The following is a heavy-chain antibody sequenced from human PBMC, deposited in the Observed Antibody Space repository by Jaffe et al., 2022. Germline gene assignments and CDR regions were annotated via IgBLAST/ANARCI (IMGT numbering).Heavy chain of an antibody. Sequence: QVQLVQSGAEVKKPGSSVKVSCKASGGTFSSYTISWVRQAPGQGLEWMGRIIPILGIANYAQKFQGRVTITADKSTSTAYMELSSLRSEDTAVYYCASSDYYDSSGYHRNWFDPWGQGTLVTVSS. V-gene: IGHV1-69*02. CDR2: IIPILGIA. D-gene: IGHD3-22*01. CDR3: ASSDYYDSSGYHRNWFDP. J-gene: IGHJ5*02. CDR1: GGTFSSYT.